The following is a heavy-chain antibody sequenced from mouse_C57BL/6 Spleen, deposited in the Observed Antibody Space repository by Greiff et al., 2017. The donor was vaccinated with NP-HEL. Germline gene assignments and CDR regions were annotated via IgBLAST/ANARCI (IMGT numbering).Heavy chain of an antibody. D-gene: IGHD3-2*02. Sequence: VQLQQSGAELVKPGASVKMSCKASGYTFTSYWITWVKQRPGQGLEWIGDIYPGSGSTNYNEKFKSKATLTVDTSSSTAYMQLSSLTSEDSAVYYCARRPSQAWFAYWCQGTLVTVSA. V-gene: IGHV1-55*01. CDR1: GYTFTSYW. CDR3: ARRPSQAWFAY. J-gene: IGHJ3*01. CDR2: IYPGSGST.